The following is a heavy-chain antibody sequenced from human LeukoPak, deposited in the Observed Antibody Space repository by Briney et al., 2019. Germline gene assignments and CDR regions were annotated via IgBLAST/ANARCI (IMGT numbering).Heavy chain of an antibody. CDR2: IYHSGSA. J-gene: IGHJ5*02. Sequence: KPSETLSLTCTVSGGSISSSSYYWTWIRQHPGKGLEWIVYIYHSGSAYYNPSLKSRVTMSVDTSKNQFSLTLNSVTAADTAVYHCARGGYDSSGYYVYWFDPWGQGTLVTVSS. CDR1: GGSISSSSYY. D-gene: IGHD3-22*01. V-gene: IGHV4-31*03. CDR3: ARGGYDSSGYYVYWFDP.